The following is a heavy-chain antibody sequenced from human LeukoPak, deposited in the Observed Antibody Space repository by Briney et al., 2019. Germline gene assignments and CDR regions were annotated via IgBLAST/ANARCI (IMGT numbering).Heavy chain of an antibody. D-gene: IGHD4-17*01. CDR3: ARVDGPFDI. CDR2: IYHTGST. Sequence: SETLSLTCTVSGDSISSGDYYWSWIRQPPGKGLEWIAYIYHTGSTYYNPSLRSRVIISVDTSKNQFCLKLSSMTAADMAVYYCARVDGPFDIWGQGTMVTVSS. J-gene: IGHJ3*02. CDR1: GDSISSGDYY. V-gene: IGHV4-30-4*08.